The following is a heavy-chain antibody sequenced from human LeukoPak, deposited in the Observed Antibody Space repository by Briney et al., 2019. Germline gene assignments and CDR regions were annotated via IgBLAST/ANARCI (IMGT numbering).Heavy chain of an antibody. CDR1: GFTFSGSG. CDR3: ARDSEFDSSGYSPPLQY. D-gene: IGHD3-22*01. Sequence: PGGSPRLSCAASGFTFSGSGMHWVRQAPGKGLECVALISYDGINKYYADSVKGRFTISRDNSKNTLYLQMDSLSTDDTAVYYCARDSEFDSSGYSPPLQYWGQGTLVTVSS. J-gene: IGHJ4*02. V-gene: IGHV3-30*03. CDR2: ISYDGINK.